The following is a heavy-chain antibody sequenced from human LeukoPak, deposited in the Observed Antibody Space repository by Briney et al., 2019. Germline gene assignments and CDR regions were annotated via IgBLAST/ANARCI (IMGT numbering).Heavy chain of an antibody. V-gene: IGHV3-30*03. D-gene: IGHD1-1*01. CDR2: ISHDGAKK. CDR1: GFIFSGYG. J-gene: IGHJ6*02. CDR3: WRWGWKDGLRHGVDV. Sequence: GGSLRLSCTASGFIFSGYGMHWVRQAPGKGLEWVALISHDGAKKFYADSMKGRFTISRDDSKNTLSLQMNSLKLEDTAIYFGWRWGWKDGLRHGVDVWGQGTTVTVSS.